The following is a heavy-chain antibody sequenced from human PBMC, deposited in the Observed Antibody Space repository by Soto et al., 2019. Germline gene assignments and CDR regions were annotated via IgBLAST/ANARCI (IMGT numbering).Heavy chain of an antibody. CDR2: ISGSGGST. Sequence: GGSLRLSCAASGFTFSSYAISWVRQAPGKGLEWVSAISGSGGSTYYADSVKGRFTISRDNSKNTLYLQMNSLRAEDTAVYYCAKEAGDILTGYYYYYYYGMDVWGQGTTVTVSS. V-gene: IGHV3-23*01. J-gene: IGHJ6*02. CDR1: GFTFSSYA. D-gene: IGHD3-9*01. CDR3: AKEAGDILTGYYYYYYYGMDV.